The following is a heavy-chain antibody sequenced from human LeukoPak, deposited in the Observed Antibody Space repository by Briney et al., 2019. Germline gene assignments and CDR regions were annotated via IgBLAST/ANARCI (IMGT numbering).Heavy chain of an antibody. V-gene: IGHV3-74*01. CDR3: VPADMQ. J-gene: IGHJ4*02. CDR1: GFTFSSNW. Sequence: GGSLRLSCAASGFTFSSNWMHWVRQAPGKGLVWVSLITPDGSMTTCADSVKGRFTISRDNAKKTLYLQMNSLRAEDTAIYYCVPADMQWGQGTLVTVSS. CDR2: ITPDGSMT.